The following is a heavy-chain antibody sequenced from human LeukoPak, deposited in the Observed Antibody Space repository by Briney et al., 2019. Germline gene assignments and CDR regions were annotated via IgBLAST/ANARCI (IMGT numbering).Heavy chain of an antibody. D-gene: IGHD5-12*01. V-gene: IGHV3-30-3*01. Sequence: GMSLRLSCAASGFTFSENNVHWVRQAPGKGLEWVALLSNDGNNYAYADSVKGRFTLSGDKSKTTLYLQMNSLRAEDTAVYYCARDRSGFYPVDYRGQGTLVTVSS. CDR3: ARDRSGFYPVDY. CDR2: LSNDGNNY. CDR1: GFTFSENN. J-gene: IGHJ4*02.